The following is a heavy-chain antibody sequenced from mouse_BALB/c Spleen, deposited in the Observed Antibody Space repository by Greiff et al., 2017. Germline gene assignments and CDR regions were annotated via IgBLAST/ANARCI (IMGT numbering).Heavy chain of an antibody. J-gene: IGHJ3*01. D-gene: IGHD1-2*01. CDR3: ARSTATSFFAY. CDR1: GYAFTNYL. V-gene: IGHV1-54*01. CDR2: INPGSGGT. Sequence: QVQLKQSGAELVRPGTSVKVSCKASGYAFTNYLIEWVKQRPGQGLEWIGVINPGSGGTNYNEKFKGKATLTADKSSSTAYMQLSSLTSDDSAVYFCARSTATSFFAYWGQGTLVTVSA.